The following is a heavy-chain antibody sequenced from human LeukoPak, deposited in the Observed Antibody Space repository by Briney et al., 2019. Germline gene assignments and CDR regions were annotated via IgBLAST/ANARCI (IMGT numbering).Heavy chain of an antibody. D-gene: IGHD2-21*02. CDR3: ARDYHSRAVVTAIKYAFDI. CDR1: GFTFSSYW. J-gene: IGHJ3*02. V-gene: IGHV3-7*01. CDR2: IKQDGSEK. Sequence: GGSLRLSCAASGFTFSSYWMSWVRQAPGKGLEWVANIKQDGSEKYYVDSVKGRFTISRDNAKNSLYLQMNSLRVEDTAVYYCARDYHSRAVVTAIKYAFDIWGQGTMVTVSS.